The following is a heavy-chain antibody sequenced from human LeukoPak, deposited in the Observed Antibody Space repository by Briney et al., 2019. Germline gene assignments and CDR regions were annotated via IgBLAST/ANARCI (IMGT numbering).Heavy chain of an antibody. CDR2: IYYSGST. Sequence: SETLSLTCTVSGGSISSSSYYWGWIRQPPGKGLEGIGSIYYSGSTYYNPSLKSRVTISVDTSKNQFSLKLSSVTAADTAVYYCARDSRWMVRGRAVYYFDYWGQGTLVTVSS. V-gene: IGHV4-39*07. J-gene: IGHJ4*02. CDR1: GGSISSSSYY. CDR3: ARDSRWMVRGRAVYYFDY. D-gene: IGHD3-10*01.